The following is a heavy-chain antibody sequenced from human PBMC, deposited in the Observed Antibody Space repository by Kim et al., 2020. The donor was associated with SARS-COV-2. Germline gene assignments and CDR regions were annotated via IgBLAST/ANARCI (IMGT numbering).Heavy chain of an antibody. CDR2: IIPIFGTA. J-gene: IGHJ4*02. V-gene: IGHV1-69*13. D-gene: IGHD3-3*01. CDR1: GGTFSSYA. Sequence: SVKVSCKASGGTFSSYAISWVRQAPGQGLEWMGGIIPIFGTANYAQKFQGRVTITADESTSTAYMELSSLRSEYTAVYYCAGRVFWSGRVGYFDYWGQGTLVTVSS. CDR3: AGRVFWSGRVGYFDY.